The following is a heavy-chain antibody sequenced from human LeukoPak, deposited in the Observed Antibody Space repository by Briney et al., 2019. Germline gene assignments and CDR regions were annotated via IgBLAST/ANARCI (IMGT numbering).Heavy chain of an antibody. Sequence: ASVKVSCKASGYTFTSYAMHWMRQAPGQRLEWMGWINAGNGNTKYSQKFQGRVTITRDTSASTAYMELSSLRSEDTAVYYCARGFGYSSGRTFDYWGQGTLVTVSS. D-gene: IGHD6-19*01. CDR3: ARGFGYSSGRTFDY. V-gene: IGHV1-3*01. CDR2: INAGNGNT. CDR1: GYTFTSYA. J-gene: IGHJ4*02.